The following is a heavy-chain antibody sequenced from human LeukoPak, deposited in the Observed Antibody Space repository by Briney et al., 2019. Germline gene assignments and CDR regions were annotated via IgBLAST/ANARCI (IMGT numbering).Heavy chain of an antibody. V-gene: IGHV3-23*01. CDR3: AKARPLVWFVPTDG. CDR2: VSSTGSGT. CDR1: GFTFSTYG. J-gene: IGHJ4*02. D-gene: IGHD3-10*01. Sequence: PGGSLRLSCVASGFTFSTYGMSWVRQAPGKGLEWVAAVSSTGSGTYYPDSVKGRFIISRDNSQNTVFLQMNSLRPEDTAFYFCAKARPLVWFVPTDGWGPGILVTVSS.